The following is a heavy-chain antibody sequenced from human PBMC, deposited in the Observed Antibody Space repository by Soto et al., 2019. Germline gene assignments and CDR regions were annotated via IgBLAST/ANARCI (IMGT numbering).Heavy chain of an antibody. D-gene: IGHD6-13*01. Sequence: SETLSLTCTVSGGSISSYYWSWIRQPPGKGLEWIGYIYYSGSTNYNPSLKSRVTISVDTSKNQFSLKLSSVTAADTAVYYCARQSGYSSSWYVYYYYGMDVWGQGTTVTVSS. CDR1: GGSISSYY. CDR2: IYYSGST. V-gene: IGHV4-59*08. CDR3: ARQSGYSSSWYVYYYYGMDV. J-gene: IGHJ6*02.